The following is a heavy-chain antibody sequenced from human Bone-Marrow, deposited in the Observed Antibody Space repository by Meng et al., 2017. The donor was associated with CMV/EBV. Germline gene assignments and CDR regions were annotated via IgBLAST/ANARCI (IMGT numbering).Heavy chain of an antibody. J-gene: IGHJ5*02. D-gene: IGHD6-13*01. CDR1: GFTFSSYS. Sequence: GESLKISCAASGFTFSSYSMNWVRQAPGKGLEWVSRINSDGSSTSYADSVKGRFTISRDNAKNTLYLQMNSLRAEDTAVYYCARGTSIAAAGFDPWGQGTLVTVSS. CDR2: INSDGSST. CDR3: ARGTSIAAAGFDP. V-gene: IGHV3-74*01.